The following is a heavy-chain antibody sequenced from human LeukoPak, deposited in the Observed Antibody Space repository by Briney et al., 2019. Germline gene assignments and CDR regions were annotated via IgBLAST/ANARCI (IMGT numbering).Heavy chain of an antibody. Sequence: PGGSLRLSCAASGFTFSSYTMHWVRQAPGKGLKWVAAISGDASDKYYADSVKGRFTVSREKSKNTLYLQMNSLRAEDTAVYYCARDGVAAFAYWGQGTLVTVSS. D-gene: IGHD6-13*01. J-gene: IGHJ4*02. V-gene: IGHV3-30*04. CDR2: ISGDASDK. CDR1: GFTFSSYT. CDR3: ARDGVAAFAY.